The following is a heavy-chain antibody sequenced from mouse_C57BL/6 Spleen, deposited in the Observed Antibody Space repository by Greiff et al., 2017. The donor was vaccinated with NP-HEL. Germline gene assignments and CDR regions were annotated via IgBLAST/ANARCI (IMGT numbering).Heavy chain of an antibody. CDR3: AIEGSYSLGAWFAY. V-gene: IGHV1-74*01. CDR1: GYTFTSYW. D-gene: IGHD3-2*02. CDR2: IHPSDSDT. Sequence: QVQLQQPGAELVKPGASVKVSCKASGYTFTSYWMHWVKQRPGQGLEWIGRIHPSDSDTNYNQKFKGKATLTVDKSSSTDYMQLRSMTSEDSEVYDVAIEGSYSLGAWFAYWGQGTLVTVSA. J-gene: IGHJ3*01.